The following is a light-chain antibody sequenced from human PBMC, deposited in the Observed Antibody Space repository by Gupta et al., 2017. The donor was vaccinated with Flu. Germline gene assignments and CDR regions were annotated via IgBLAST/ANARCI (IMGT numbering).Light chain of an antibody. CDR2: AAD. V-gene: IGKV1-39*01. CDR1: QSINNY. CDR3: QQSYSARLS. Sequence: DIQMTQSPSSLSASVGDRVTITCRASQSINNYLNWYQQKPVKPPKLLIYAADSLQSGVPSRFSGSGSETDFTLTITSLQFEDFATYYCQQSYSARLSFGGGTRVGIK. J-gene: IGKJ4*01.